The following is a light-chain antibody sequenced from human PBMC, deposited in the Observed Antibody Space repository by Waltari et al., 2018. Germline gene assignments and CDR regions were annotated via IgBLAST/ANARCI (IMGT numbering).Light chain of an antibody. CDR2: VNT. J-gene: IGLJ2*01. CDR3: QSYDSSLSGHVV. CDR1: SPNIGAGYD. V-gene: IGLV1-40*01. Sequence: QSVLTQPPSVSGAPGQRVTIPCTGSSPNIGAGYDVHWYQQFPGTAPKLLIFVNTNRPSGVPDRFSGSKSGTSASLAITGLQAEDEADYYCQSYDSSLSGHVVFGGGTKLTVL.